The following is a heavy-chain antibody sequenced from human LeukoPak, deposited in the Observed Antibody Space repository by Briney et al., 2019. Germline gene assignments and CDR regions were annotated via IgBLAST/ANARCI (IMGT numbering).Heavy chain of an antibody. J-gene: IGHJ3*02. CDR2: IYYSGST. CDR3: ARHFRPKLEGEGFDI. Sequence: SETLSLTCTVSGGSISSYYWSWIRQPPGKGLEWIGYIYYSGSTNYNPSLKSRVTISVDTSKNQFSLKLSSVTAADTAVYYCARHFRPKLEGEGFDIWGQGTMVTVSS. V-gene: IGHV4-59*01. D-gene: IGHD1-1*01. CDR1: GGSISSYY.